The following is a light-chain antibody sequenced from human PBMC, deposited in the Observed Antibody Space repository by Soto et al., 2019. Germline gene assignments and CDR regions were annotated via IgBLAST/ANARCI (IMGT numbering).Light chain of an antibody. CDR1: QTVNSN. CDR3: QQYNNWPRT. V-gene: IGKV3-15*01. J-gene: IGKJ1*01. Sequence: EIVITQSPATLSVSPGERATLSCRASQTVNSNLAWYQQKPGQAPRLLIYGASTRATGIPARFSGSGSGTEFTLXISSLQSEDFAVYYCQQYNNWPRTFGQGNKV. CDR2: GAS.